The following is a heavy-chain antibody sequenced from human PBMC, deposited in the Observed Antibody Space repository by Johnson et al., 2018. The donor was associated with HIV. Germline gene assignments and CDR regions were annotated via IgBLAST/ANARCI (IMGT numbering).Heavy chain of an antibody. V-gene: IGHV3-66*01. CDR3: AASWYGVSRPNAFDI. D-gene: IGHD2-2*01. CDR2: IYSGDTT. CDR1: GFTVSTNY. Sequence: MQLVESGGGLVQPGGSLRLSCAASGFTVSTNYMSWIRQAPGKGLEWVSVIYSGDTTYYAGSVKGRFTISRDNSKNTLYLQMNSLRVDDTAIYYCAASWYGVSRPNAFDIWGQGTMVTVSS. J-gene: IGHJ3*02.